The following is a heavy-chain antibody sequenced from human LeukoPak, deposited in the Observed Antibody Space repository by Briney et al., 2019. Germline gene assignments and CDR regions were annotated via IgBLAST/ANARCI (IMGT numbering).Heavy chain of an antibody. V-gene: IGHV4-61*01. Sequence: SETLSLTCTVSGGSVSSGTYYWTWIRQSPGKGLEWIGYIYYTGSTEYNPSLKSRVSISVDPFKDQFSLELSAVSAADTAMYYCAGAPNTAYFDFWGQGTQATVSS. J-gene: IGHJ4*02. CDR1: GGSVSSGTYY. CDR2: IYYTGST. CDR3: AGAPNTAYFDF.